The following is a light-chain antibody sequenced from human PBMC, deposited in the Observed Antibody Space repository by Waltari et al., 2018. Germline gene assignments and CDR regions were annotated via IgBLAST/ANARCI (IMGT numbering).Light chain of an antibody. CDR3: QHYVRLPAT. CDR1: QSVSSSY. V-gene: IGKV3-20*01. CDR2: GAS. Sequence: SVSVRQSVSSSYCWDQKKPGQAPRVFSCGASTRAIGIPERFSGGGSGTDFSVTISRRVPEDFALYYCQHYVRLPATFGQGTKVEIK. J-gene: IGKJ1*01.